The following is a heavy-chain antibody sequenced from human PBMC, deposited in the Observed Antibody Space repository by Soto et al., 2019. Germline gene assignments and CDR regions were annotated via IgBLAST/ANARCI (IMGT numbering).Heavy chain of an antibody. Sequence: EVQLVESGGGLVQPGGSLRLSCAASGFTFSSYWMSWVRQAPGKGLEWVANIKEDGSDMYYVDSAKGRFTISRDNAKNSLYLQMNSLRAEDTAVYYCATEVWVYYDFWSGYSDYWGQGTLVTVSS. D-gene: IGHD3-3*01. CDR2: IKEDGSDM. V-gene: IGHV3-7*01. CDR3: ATEVWVYYDFWSGYSDY. J-gene: IGHJ4*02. CDR1: GFTFSSYW.